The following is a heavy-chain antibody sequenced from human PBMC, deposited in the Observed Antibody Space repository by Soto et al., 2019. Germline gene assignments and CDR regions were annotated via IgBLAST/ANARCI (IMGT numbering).Heavy chain of an antibody. CDR2: IYYSGST. V-gene: IGHV4-39*01. J-gene: IGHJ4*02. D-gene: IGHD7-27*01. Sequence: SETLSLTCTVSGGSISSSSYYWGWIRQPPGKGLEWIGSIYYSGSTYYNPSLKSRVTISVDTSKNQFSLKLSSVTAADTAVYYCARHLGNWASLIHFDYWGQGTLVTVSS. CDR3: ARHLGNWASLIHFDY. CDR1: GGSISSSSYY.